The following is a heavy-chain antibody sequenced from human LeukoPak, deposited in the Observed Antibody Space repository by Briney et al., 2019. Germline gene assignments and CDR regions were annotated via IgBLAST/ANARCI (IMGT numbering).Heavy chain of an antibody. J-gene: IGHJ4*02. CDR3: AKALYCDFWSGYYH. D-gene: IGHD3-3*01. V-gene: IGHV3-30*02. CDR1: GFTFNNFG. CDR2: IGYDESKK. Sequence: GGSLRLSCEASGFTFNNFGMHWVRQAPGKGLEWVAFIGYDESKKYYADSVKGRFTISRDNSKNTLYLQMNSLRAEDTAVYYCAKALYCDFWSGYYHWGQGTLVTVSS.